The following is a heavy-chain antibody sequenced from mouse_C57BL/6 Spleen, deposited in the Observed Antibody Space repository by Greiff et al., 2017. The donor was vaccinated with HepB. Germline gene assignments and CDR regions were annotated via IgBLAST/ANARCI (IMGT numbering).Heavy chain of an antibody. CDR2: IYPGDGDT. V-gene: IGHV1-80*01. J-gene: IGHJ4*01. D-gene: IGHD4-1*01. CDR3: ARSPNWALYAMDY. CDR1: GYAFSSYW. Sequence: VQLQQSGAELVKPGASVKISCKASGYAFSSYWMNWVTQRPGKGLEWIGQIYPGDGDTNYNGKFKGKATLTADKSSSTAYMQLSSLTSEDSAVYFCARSPNWALYAMDYWGQGTSVTVSS.